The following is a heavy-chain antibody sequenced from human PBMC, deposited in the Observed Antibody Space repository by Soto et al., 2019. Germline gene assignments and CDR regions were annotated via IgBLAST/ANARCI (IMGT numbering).Heavy chain of an antibody. V-gene: IGHV3-66*01. D-gene: IGHD6-13*01. J-gene: IGHJ6*02. Sequence: GGSLRLSCAVSGFTISSKYMSWVRQAPGKGLEWVSVFYGGDSAYYADSVKGRFTISRDNSKNTLYLQMNSLTADDTAVYFCARDLYSSNWHHYYGMDVWGQGTTVTV. CDR2: FYGGDSA. CDR3: ARDLYSSNWHHYYGMDV. CDR1: GFTISSKY.